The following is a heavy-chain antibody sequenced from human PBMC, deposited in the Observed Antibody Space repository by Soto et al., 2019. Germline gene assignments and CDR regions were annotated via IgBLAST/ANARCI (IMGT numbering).Heavy chain of an antibody. CDR1: GGSISSGGYY. Sequence: QVQLQESGPGLVKPSQTLSLTCTVSGGSISSGGYYWSWIRQHPGKGLEWIGYIYYSGSTYYNPSLKSRVTISVDTSKNQFSLKMSSVTAADTAVYYCARDHCGDCYYFDYWGQGTLVTVSS. CDR2: IYYSGST. CDR3: ARDHCGDCYYFDY. V-gene: IGHV4-31*03. J-gene: IGHJ4*02. D-gene: IGHD2-21*02.